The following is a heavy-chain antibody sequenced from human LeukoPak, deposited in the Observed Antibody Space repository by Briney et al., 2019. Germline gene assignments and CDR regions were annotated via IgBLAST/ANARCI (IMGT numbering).Heavy chain of an antibody. Sequence: PGGSLRLSCAASGFTFSSYWMSWVRQAPGKGLEWLANIKQDGSEKYYVDSVKGRFTISRDNAKNSLYLQMNSLRAEDTAVYYCARATYYYDSSGTHSWFDPWGQGTLVTVSS. CDR1: GFTFSSYW. J-gene: IGHJ5*02. CDR3: ARATYYYDSSGTHSWFDP. D-gene: IGHD3-22*01. V-gene: IGHV3-7*01. CDR2: IKQDGSEK.